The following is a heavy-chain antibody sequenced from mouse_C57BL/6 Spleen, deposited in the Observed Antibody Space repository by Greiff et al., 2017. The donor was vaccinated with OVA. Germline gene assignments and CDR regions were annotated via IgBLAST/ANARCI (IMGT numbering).Heavy chain of an antibody. CDR3: AREVYDGYPFDY. V-gene: IGHV1-81*01. CDR1: GYTFTSYG. D-gene: IGHD2-3*01. J-gene: IGHJ2*01. Sequence: QVQLQQSGAELARPGASVKLSCKASGYTFTSYGISWVKQRPGQGLEWIGEIYPRSGNTYYNEKFKGKATLTADKSSSTAYMELRSLTSEDSAVYFCAREVYDGYPFDYWGQGTTLTVSS. CDR2: IYPRSGNT.